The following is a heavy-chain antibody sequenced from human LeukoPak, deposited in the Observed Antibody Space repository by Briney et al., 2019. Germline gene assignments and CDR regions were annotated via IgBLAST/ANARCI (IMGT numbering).Heavy chain of an antibody. Sequence: PGGSLRLSCAGAGFSIADHHMDWVRQAPGTGLEWIGGSATTKPNSCTTQYAASVRGRFTVSRDDSQNSLYLHLNSLKTEDTAVYYCVRVVTTRSGWYHFDTWGLGTLVSVSS. CDR1: GFSIADHH. V-gene: IGHV3-72*01. CDR2: SATTKPNSCTT. D-gene: IGHD6-13*01. J-gene: IGHJ4*02. CDR3: VRVVTTRSGWYHFDT.